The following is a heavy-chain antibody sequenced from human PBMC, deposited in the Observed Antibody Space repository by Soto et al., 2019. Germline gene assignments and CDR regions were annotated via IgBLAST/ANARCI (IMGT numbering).Heavy chain of an antibody. V-gene: IGHV3-23*01. Sequence: PGGSLRLSCAASGFTFSSYAMSWVRQAPGKGLEWVSAISGSGGSTYYADSAKGRFTISRDNSKNTLYLQMNSLRAEDTAVYYCAKVGWKDWNDEDYYYYGMDVWGQGTTVTVSS. D-gene: IGHD1-1*01. J-gene: IGHJ6*02. CDR1: GFTFSSYA. CDR2: ISGSGGST. CDR3: AKVGWKDWNDEDYYYYGMDV.